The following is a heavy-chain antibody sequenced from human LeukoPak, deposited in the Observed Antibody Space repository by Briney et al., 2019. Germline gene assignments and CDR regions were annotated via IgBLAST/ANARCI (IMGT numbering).Heavy chain of an antibody. CDR3: ARDKAVTTEVTQHFQH. CDR2: ISAYNGYT. J-gene: IGHJ1*01. V-gene: IGHV1-18*01. CDR1: GYTLTELS. D-gene: IGHD4-23*01. Sequence: ASVKVSCKVSGYTLTELSMHWVRQAPGQGLEWMGWISAYNGYTDYAQKLQFRVTMTTDTSTSTAYMELRSLRSDDTAVYYCARDKAVTTEVTQHFQHWGQGTLVTVSS.